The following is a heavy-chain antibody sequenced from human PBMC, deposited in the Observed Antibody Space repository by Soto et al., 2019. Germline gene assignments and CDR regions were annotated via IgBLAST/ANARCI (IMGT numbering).Heavy chain of an antibody. CDR3: AKAYVDTAMVGIDY. J-gene: IGHJ4*02. D-gene: IGHD5-18*01. CDR2: ISYDGSNK. Sequence: EGALRLSCAASGCTSSRYGMHVVRQAPGKGLEWVAVISYDGSNKYYADSVKGRFTISRDNSKNTLYLQMNSLRAEDTAVYYCAKAYVDTAMVGIDYWGQGT. CDR1: GCTSSRYG. V-gene: IGHV3-30*18.